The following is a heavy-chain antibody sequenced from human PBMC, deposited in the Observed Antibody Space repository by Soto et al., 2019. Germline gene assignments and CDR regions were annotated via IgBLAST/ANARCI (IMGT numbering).Heavy chain of an antibody. V-gene: IGHV3-30-3*01. Sequence: GGSLRLSCAASGFTFSSYAMHWVRQAPGKGLEWVAVISYDGSNKYYADSVKGRFTISRDNSKNTLYLQMNSLRAEDTAVYYCARDTRPLGYCSSTSCYTPDYWGQGTLVTVSS. CDR2: ISYDGSNK. CDR1: GFTFSSYA. J-gene: IGHJ4*02. D-gene: IGHD2-2*02. CDR3: ARDTRPLGYCSSTSCYTPDY.